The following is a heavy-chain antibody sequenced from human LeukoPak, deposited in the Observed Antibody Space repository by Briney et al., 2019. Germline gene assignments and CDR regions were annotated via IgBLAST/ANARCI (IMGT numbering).Heavy chain of an antibody. CDR3: ARDYYDSSGYYSFDY. V-gene: IGHV4-34*01. CDR2: INHSGST. D-gene: IGHD3-22*01. Sequence: PSETLSLTCAVYGGSFSGYYWSWIRQPPGKGLEWIGEINHSGSTNYNPSLKSRVTISVDTSKNQFSLKLSSVTAADTAVYYCARDYYDSSGYYSFDYWGQGTLVTVSS. J-gene: IGHJ4*02. CDR1: GGSFSGYY.